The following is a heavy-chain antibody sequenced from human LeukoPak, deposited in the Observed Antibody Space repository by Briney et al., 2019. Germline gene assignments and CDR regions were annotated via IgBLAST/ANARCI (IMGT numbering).Heavy chain of an antibody. CDR3: ARVSPGVRGCSYGYDY. Sequence: ASVMVSCRASGYTFTAYYMHWVRQAPGQGLEWMGWINPNSGGTKYAQNFQGRVTMTRDTSISTAYMELSRLRSDDTAVYYCARVSPGVRGCSYGYDYWGQGTLVTVSS. CDR2: INPNSGGT. V-gene: IGHV1-2*02. D-gene: IGHD5-18*01. J-gene: IGHJ4*02. CDR1: GYTFTAYY.